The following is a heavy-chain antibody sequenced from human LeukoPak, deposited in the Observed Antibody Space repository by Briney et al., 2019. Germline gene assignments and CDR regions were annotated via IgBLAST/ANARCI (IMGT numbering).Heavy chain of an antibody. CDR3: ARLVGLQPIPYYYYYGMDV. V-gene: IGHV4-39*01. J-gene: IGHJ6*02. CDR1: GGSISSSSYY. Sequence: KPSETLSLTCTVSGGSISSSSYYWGWIRQPPGKGLEWIGSIYYSGSTYYNPSLKSRVTISVDTSKNQFSLKLSSVTAADTAVYYCARLVGLQPIPYYYYYGMDVWGQGTTVTVSS. D-gene: IGHD1-1*01. CDR2: IYYSGST.